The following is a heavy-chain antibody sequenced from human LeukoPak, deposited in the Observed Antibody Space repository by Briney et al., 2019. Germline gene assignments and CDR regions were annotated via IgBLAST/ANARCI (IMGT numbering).Heavy chain of an antibody. CDR2: ISYDGSNK. CDR3: AKDPIFSGSYGVFDY. D-gene: IGHD1-26*01. V-gene: IGHV3-30*18. J-gene: IGHJ4*02. Sequence: GGSLRLSCAASGFTFSHYGMHWVRQAPGKGLEWVAVISYDGSNKYFADSVKGRFTISRDNSKNTLYLQMNSLRAGDTAVYYCAKDPIFSGSYGVFDYWGLGTLVTVSS. CDR1: GFTFSHYG.